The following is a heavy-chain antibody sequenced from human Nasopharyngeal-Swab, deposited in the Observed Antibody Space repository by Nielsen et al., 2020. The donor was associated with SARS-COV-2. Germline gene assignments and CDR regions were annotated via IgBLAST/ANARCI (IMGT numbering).Heavy chain of an antibody. Sequence: ASVKVSRKASGYTFTGYYMHWVRQAPGQGLEWMGWINPNSGGTNYAQKFQGRVTMTRDTSISTAYMELSRLRSDDTAVYYCARAGLVVVPAAMGYWGQGTLVTVSS. J-gene: IGHJ4*02. V-gene: IGHV1-2*02. CDR3: ARAGLVVVPAAMGY. D-gene: IGHD2-2*01. CDR1: GYTFTGYY. CDR2: INPNSGGT.